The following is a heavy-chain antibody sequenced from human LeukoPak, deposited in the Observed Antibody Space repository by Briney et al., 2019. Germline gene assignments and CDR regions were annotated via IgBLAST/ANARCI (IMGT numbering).Heavy chain of an antibody. J-gene: IGHJ4*02. D-gene: IGHD5-18*01. CDR3: AKGGSYGLSGDY. CDR2: ISGSGGCT. Sequence: GGSLRLSCAASGFTFSSYAMTWVRQAPGKGLEWVSAISGSGGCTYYADSVKGRFTISRDNSKNTLYLQMNSLRAEDTAVYYCAKGGSYGLSGDYWGQGTLVTVSS. V-gene: IGHV3-23*01. CDR1: GFTFSSYA.